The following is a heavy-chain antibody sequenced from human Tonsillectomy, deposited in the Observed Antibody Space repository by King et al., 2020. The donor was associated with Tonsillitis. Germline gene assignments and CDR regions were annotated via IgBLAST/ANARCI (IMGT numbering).Heavy chain of an antibody. CDR2: ISGTGGST. CDR3: AKDQGVYSYGLDAFDI. Sequence: VQLVESGGGLVQPGGSLRLSCAASGFTFSSYAMSWVRQAPGEGLEWVSTISGTGGSTYYADSVKGRFTISRDNSKNTLFLQNNSLRAEDTAVYYCAKDQGVYSYGLDAFDIWGQGTMVTVSS. J-gene: IGHJ3*02. V-gene: IGHV3-23*04. CDR1: GFTFSSYA. D-gene: IGHD5-18*01.